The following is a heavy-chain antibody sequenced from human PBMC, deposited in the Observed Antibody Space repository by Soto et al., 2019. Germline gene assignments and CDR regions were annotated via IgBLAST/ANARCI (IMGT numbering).Heavy chain of an antibody. J-gene: IGHJ5*02. Sequence: GASVKVSCKASGYTFTSYGISWVRQAPGQGLEWMGWIGAYNGNTNYAQKLQGRVTMTTDTSTSTAYMELRSLRSDDTAVYYCARAVGAVNRNWFDPWGQGTLVTVSS. V-gene: IGHV1-18*04. CDR3: ARAVGAVNRNWFDP. CDR1: GYTFTSYG. CDR2: IGAYNGNT. D-gene: IGHD1-26*01.